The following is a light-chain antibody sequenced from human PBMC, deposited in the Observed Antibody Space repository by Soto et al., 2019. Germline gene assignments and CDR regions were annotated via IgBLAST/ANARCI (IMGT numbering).Light chain of an antibody. J-gene: IGKJ3*01. CDR3: MQALQTPRT. V-gene: IGKV2-28*01. CDR2: LGS. CDR1: QSLLHSNGNNY. Sequence: DIVMTQSPLSLPVTPGEPASISCRSSQSLLHSNGNNYLEWYLQKPGQSPQLLIYLGSNRASGVPDRFSGSGSGTDFTLKISRVEAEDVGVYYCMQALQTPRTFGLGPKWISN.